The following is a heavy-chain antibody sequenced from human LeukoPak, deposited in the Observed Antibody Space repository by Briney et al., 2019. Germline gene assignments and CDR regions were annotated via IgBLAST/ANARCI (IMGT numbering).Heavy chain of an antibody. CDR1: GGSISSGGYS. D-gene: IGHD2-21*01. V-gene: IGHV4-31*03. J-gene: IGHJ5*02. Sequence: SQTLSLTCTVSGGSISSGGYSWSWIRQHPGKGLEWIGYIYYSGSTYYNPSLKSRVTISVDTSKNQFSLKLSSVTAADTAVYYRASRHCARRDDWFDPWGQGSLVTVPS. CDR3: ASRHCARRDDWFDP. CDR2: IYYSGST.